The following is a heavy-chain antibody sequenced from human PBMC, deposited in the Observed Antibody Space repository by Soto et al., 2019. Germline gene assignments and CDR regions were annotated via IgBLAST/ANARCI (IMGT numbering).Heavy chain of an antibody. V-gene: IGHV1-8*01. CDR1: GYTFTSYD. CDR2: MNPNSGNT. D-gene: IGHD3-3*01. Sequence: ASVKVSCKASGYTFTSYDIKWVRQATGQGLEWMGWMNPNSGNTGYAQKFQGRVTMTRNTSISTAYMELSSLRSEDTAVYYCASPARNYDFWSGYSFDIRGQGTMVTVSS. J-gene: IGHJ3*02. CDR3: ASPARNYDFWSGYSFDI.